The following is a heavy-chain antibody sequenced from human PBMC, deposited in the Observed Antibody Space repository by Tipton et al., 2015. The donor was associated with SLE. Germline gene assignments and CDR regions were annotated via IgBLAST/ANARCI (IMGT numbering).Heavy chain of an antibody. CDR2: VNHRGST. V-gene: IGHV4-34*01. D-gene: IGHD6-25*01. J-gene: IGHJ5*02. Sequence: TLSLTCAVYGGSFSGYYWSWIRQPPGKGLEWIGEVNHRGSTKYNPSLKSRVTISVDTSKKQFSLKVTSVTAADTAVYYCAVSRGIGAFKPVLNRFDPGAQGPLFTVSS. CDR3: AVSRGIGAFKPVLNRFDP. CDR1: GGSFSGYY.